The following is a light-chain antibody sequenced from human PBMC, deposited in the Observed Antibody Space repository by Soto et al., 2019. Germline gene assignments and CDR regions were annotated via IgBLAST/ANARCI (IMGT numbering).Light chain of an antibody. V-gene: IGKV1-5*01. CDR1: QSISSW. CDR3: QQYNSYPYT. Sequence: DIQMTQSPSTLSASVGDRVTITSRASQSISSWLAWYQQKPGKAPKLLIYDASSLESGVPSRFSGSGSGTEFTLPIRSLQPDDFATYYCQQYNSYPYTFGQGTKLESK. CDR2: DAS. J-gene: IGKJ2*01.